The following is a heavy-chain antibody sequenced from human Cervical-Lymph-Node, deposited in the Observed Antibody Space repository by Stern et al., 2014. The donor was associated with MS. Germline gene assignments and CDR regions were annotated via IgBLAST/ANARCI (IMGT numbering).Heavy chain of an antibody. CDR3: ATEEEDTGYQTYGMDV. Sequence: VQLVQFGPEMKKPGSSVKVSCKSSGGTFNSHAISWVRQAPGQGLAWVGVLIPVLNTPNYAQKFHGRVTITADESTRTAYLEVSSLRYEDTAVYYCATEEEDTGYQTYGMDVWGQGTTVTVSS. V-gene: IGHV1-69*01. CDR2: LIPVLNTP. J-gene: IGHJ6*02. CDR1: GGTFNSHA. D-gene: IGHD5-12*01.